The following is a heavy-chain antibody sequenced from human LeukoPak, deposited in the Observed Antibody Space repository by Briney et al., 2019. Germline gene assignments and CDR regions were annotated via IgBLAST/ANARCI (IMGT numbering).Heavy chain of an antibody. Sequence: GGSLRLSCAASGFTFDDYAMHWVRQAPGKGLEWVSGISWNSGSIGYADSVKGRFTISRDNAKNSLYLQMNSLRAEDTAMYYCARDGVYYYDSSGYYFDYWGQGTLVTVSS. CDR3: ARDGVYYYDSSGYYFDY. CDR2: ISWNSGSI. J-gene: IGHJ4*02. CDR1: GFTFDDYA. V-gene: IGHV3-9*01. D-gene: IGHD3-22*01.